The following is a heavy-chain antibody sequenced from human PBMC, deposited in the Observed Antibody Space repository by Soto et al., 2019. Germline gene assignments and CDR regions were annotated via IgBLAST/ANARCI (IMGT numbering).Heavy chain of an antibody. D-gene: IGHD3-22*01. CDR3: ARGVDYYDSSGYYGVYYFDY. V-gene: IGHV1-18*01. J-gene: IGHJ4*02. Sequence: VQSGAEVKKPGASVKVSCKASGYTFTSYGISWVRQAPGQGLEWMGWISAYNGNTNYAQKLQGRVTMTTDTSTSTAYMELRSLRSDDTAVYYCARGVDYYDSSGYYGVYYFDYWGQGTLVTVSS. CDR1: GYTFTSYG. CDR2: ISAYNGNT.